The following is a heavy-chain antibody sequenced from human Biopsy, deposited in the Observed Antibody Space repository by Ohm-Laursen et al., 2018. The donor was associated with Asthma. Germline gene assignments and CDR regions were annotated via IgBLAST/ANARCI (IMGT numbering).Heavy chain of an antibody. CDR2: THNSGYT. CDR1: GGSFSSNY. D-gene: IGHD1-26*01. V-gene: IGHV4-34*01. CDR3: ARGSSSRLSQWELLVSGGKRAHSYYGMDV. Sequence: SETLSLTCSVYGGSFSSNYWSWIRQTPGKGLEWLGATHNSGYTNHNPCLSTRLTFSMETSKNKFHLWLNFVTAADTAVYYCARGSSSRLSQWELLVSGGKRAHSYYGMDVWGQGTTVTVSS. J-gene: IGHJ6*02.